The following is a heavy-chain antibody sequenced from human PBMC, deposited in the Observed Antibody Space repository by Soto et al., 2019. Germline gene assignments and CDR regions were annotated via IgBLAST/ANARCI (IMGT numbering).Heavy chain of an antibody. CDR2: IYSGGST. J-gene: IGHJ4*02. V-gene: IGHV3-53*01. CDR1: GFTVSSNY. CDR3: ARGTYSSSCNDY. Sequence: GGSLRLSCAASGFTVSSNYMSWVRQAPGKGLEWVSVIYSGGSTYYADSVKGRFTISRDNSKNTLYLQMNSLRAEDTAVYYCARGTYSSSCNDYWGQGTLVTVSS. D-gene: IGHD6-13*01.